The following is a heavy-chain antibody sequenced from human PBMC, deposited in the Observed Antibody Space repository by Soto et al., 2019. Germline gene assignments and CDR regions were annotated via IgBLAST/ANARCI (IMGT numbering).Heavy chain of an antibody. V-gene: IGHV4-59*01. D-gene: IGHD6-13*01. Sequence: QVHLLESGPGLVKPSETLSLTCTVSGVSISAYYWSWIRQPPGKGLEWIGYIYNSGSTDYNPSLKSRVTISVDTSKNQFSLKLSFVTAADTAVYYCARCYKSSSWYWFDPWGQGTLVTVSS. CDR1: GVSISAYY. CDR2: IYNSGST. J-gene: IGHJ5*02. CDR3: ARCYKSSSWYWFDP.